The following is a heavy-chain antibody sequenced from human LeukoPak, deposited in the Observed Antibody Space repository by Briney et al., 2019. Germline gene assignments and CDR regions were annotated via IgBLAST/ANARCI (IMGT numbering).Heavy chain of an antibody. D-gene: IGHD2-2*01. Sequence: GASVKVSCKASGGTFSSYAISWVRQAPGQGLEWMGGIIPIFGTASYAQKFQGRVTMTRDTSTSTVYMELSSLRSEDTAVYYCARDPLGYCSSTSCYGPSYFDYWGQGTLVTVSS. CDR3: ARDPLGYCSSTSCYGPSYFDY. V-gene: IGHV1-69*05. CDR1: GGTFSSYA. J-gene: IGHJ4*02. CDR2: IIPIFGTA.